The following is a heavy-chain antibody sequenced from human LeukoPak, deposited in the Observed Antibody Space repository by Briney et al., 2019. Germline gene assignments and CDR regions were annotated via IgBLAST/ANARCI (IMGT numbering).Heavy chain of an antibody. CDR2: ISGSGEST. CDR3: AKDRWRNSVSASDY. V-gene: IGHV3-23*01. Sequence: PGGSLRLSCAASGFTFSSYSMNWVRQAPGKGLEWVSGISGSGESTFYTDSVKGRFTISRDSSKNTLFLQMNSLRAEDTAVYYCAKDRWRNSVSASDYWGQGTLVTVSS. CDR1: GFTFSSYS. D-gene: IGHD5/OR15-5a*01. J-gene: IGHJ4*02.